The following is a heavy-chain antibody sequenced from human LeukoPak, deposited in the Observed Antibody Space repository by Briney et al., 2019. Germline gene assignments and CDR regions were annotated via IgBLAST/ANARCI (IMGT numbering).Heavy chain of an antibody. V-gene: IGHV3-48*01. D-gene: IGHD6-13*01. Sequence: GGSLRLSCAASGFTFSSYSMNWVRQAPGKGLEWVSYISSSSSTIYYADSVKGRFTISRDNAKNSLYLQMNSLRAEDTAVYYCARASLVSSSWSYDAFDIWGQGTMVTVSS. CDR1: GFTFSSYS. J-gene: IGHJ3*02. CDR2: ISSSSSTI. CDR3: ARASLVSSSWSYDAFDI.